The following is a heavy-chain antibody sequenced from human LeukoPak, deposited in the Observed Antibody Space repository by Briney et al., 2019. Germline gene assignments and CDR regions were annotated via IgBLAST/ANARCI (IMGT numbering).Heavy chain of an antibody. J-gene: IGHJ6*04. D-gene: IGHD3-10*01. CDR1: GFTFSSYW. CDR2: IYSAGTT. Sequence: GGSLRLSCAASGFTFSSYWMSWVRQAPGKGLEWVAVIYSAGTTYYADSVKGRFTISREKSTNTLYLQMNSLSAEDTAVYYCARDLAPLLWFGEPREVWGKGTTVTVSS. CDR3: ARDLAPLLWFGEPREV. V-gene: IGHV3-53*01.